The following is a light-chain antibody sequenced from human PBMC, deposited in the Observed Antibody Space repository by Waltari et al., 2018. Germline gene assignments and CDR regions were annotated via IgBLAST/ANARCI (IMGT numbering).Light chain of an antibody. CDR3: QYRYNPRQGFT. Sequence: DIQMTQSPSSLSASVGDIVTITCRASRSISTYLNWYQQKPGKDPKLLIFAASIFQSGVPSRFSGSVSGTDFSLNISTLKPEDFATYYCQYRYNPRQGFTFGPGTKVDI. CDR2: AAS. V-gene: IGKV1-39*01. CDR1: RSISTY. J-gene: IGKJ3*01.